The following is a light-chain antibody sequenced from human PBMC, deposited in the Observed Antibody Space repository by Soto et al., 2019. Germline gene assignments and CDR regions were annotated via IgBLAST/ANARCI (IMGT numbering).Light chain of an antibody. V-gene: IGKV3-20*01. CDR1: QRVRCSY. CDR2: GVS. Sequence: IVLTQSPGTLSLSTGERATLSCRASQRVRCSYLAWYQQIPGQTPRLLIYGVSIRATGIPDRFSGSGSGTDFAFTITRLEPEDFAVFYCQHYHNSRYTFGQGTKLEIK. CDR3: QHYHNSRYT. J-gene: IGKJ2*01.